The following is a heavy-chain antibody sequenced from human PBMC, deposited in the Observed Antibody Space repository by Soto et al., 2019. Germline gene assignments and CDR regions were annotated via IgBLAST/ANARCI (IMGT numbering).Heavy chain of an antibody. V-gene: IGHV5-51*01. Sequence: GESLKISCKGSGYSFTSYWIGWVRQMPGKGLEWMGIIYPGDSDTRYSPSFQGQVTISADKSISTAYLQWSSLKASDTAMYYCAREGPTPDSNYVEEWFDPWGEGTLVTVSS. CDR2: IYPGDSDT. J-gene: IGHJ5*02. D-gene: IGHD4-4*01. CDR1: GYSFTSYW. CDR3: AREGPTPDSNYVEEWFDP.